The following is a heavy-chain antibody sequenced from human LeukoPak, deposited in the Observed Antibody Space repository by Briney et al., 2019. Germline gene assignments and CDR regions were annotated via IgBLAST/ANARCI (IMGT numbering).Heavy chain of an antibody. CDR1: GFTFSNHY. D-gene: IGHD6-19*01. CDR3: AKDGPVAGTEQNWFDP. V-gene: IGHV3-30*18. Sequence: TGGSLRLSCAASGFTFSNHYMHWVRQAPGKGLEWVAVISCDGSNKYYADSVKGRFTISRDNSKNTLYLQMNSLRAEDTAVYYCAKDGPVAGTEQNWFDPWGQGTLVTVSS. CDR2: ISCDGSNK. J-gene: IGHJ5*02.